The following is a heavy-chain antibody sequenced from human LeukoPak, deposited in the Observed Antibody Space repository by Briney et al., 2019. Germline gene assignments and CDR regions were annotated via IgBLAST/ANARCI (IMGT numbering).Heavy chain of an antibody. CDR2: ISSSGSTI. CDR1: GFTFSDYY. D-gene: IGHD3-22*01. J-gene: IGHJ3*02. V-gene: IGHV3-11*01. Sequence: GGSLRLSCAASGFTFSDYYMSWIRQAPGKELEWVSYISSSGSTIYYADSVKGRFTISRDNAKNSLYLQMNSLRAEDTAVYYCAREVYYDSSGPRFDIWGQGTMVTVSS. CDR3: AREVYYDSSGPRFDI.